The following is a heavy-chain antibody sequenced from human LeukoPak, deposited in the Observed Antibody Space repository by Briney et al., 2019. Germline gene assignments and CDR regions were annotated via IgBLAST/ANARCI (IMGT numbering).Heavy chain of an antibody. CDR1: GFTFSSYG. Sequence: GGSLRLSCAASGFTFSSYGMSWVRQAPGKGLEWVSAISGSGGSTYYADSVKGRFTISRDNSKNTLYLQMNSLRAEDTAVHYCAKVGSYYDSSGYKNWFDPWGQGTLVTVSS. V-gene: IGHV3-23*01. J-gene: IGHJ5*02. D-gene: IGHD3-22*01. CDR3: AKVGSYYDSSGYKNWFDP. CDR2: ISGSGGST.